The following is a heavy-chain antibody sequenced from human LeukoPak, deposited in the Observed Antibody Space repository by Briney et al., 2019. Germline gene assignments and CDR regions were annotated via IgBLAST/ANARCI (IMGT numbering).Heavy chain of an antibody. J-gene: IGHJ4*02. D-gene: IGHD3-3*01. V-gene: IGHV3-23*01. CDR3: AKDEYDFWSGYYPY. Sequence: GGSPRLSCAASGFTFSSYAMSWVRQAPGKGLEWVSAISGSGGSTYYADSVKGRFTISRDNSKNTLYLQMNSLRAEDTAVYYCAKDEYDFWSGYYPYWGQGTLVTVSS. CDR2: ISGSGGST. CDR1: GFTFSSYA.